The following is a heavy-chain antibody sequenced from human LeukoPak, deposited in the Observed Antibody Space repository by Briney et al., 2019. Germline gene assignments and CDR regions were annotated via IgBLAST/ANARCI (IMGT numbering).Heavy chain of an antibody. J-gene: IGHJ4*02. D-gene: IGHD2-2*01. V-gene: IGHV3-11*01. CDR3: ARDPAFDY. Sequence: GVCLRLSCAASGFTLSDYDMSWIRQVPGKGLEWVSYSSTSGRTIYYADSVKGRFTISRDNAKNSLYLQMNSLRAEDTAVYYCARDPAFDYWGQGTLVTVSS. CDR2: SSTSGRTI. CDR1: GFTLSDYD.